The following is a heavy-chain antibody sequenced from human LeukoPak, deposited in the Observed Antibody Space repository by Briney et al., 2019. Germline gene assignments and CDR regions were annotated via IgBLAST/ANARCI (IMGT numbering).Heavy chain of an antibody. D-gene: IGHD3-22*01. V-gene: IGHV3-48*01. CDR3: FGAMKRDSSGRFDP. Sequence: GGSLGLSCAASGFTFGSYSMNWVRQAPGKGLEWVSYISSSSSTIYYADSVKGRFTISRDNAKNSLYLQMNSLRAEDTAVYYCFGAMKRDSSGRFDPWGQGTLVTVSS. CDR1: GFTFGSYS. CDR2: ISSSSSTI. J-gene: IGHJ5*02.